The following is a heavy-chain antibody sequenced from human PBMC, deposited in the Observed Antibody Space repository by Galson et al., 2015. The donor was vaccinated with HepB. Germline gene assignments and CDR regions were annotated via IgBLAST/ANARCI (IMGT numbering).Heavy chain of an antibody. J-gene: IGHJ6*02. Sequence: SLRLSCAASGFTFSSYEMNWVRQAPGKGLEWVSYISSSGSTIYYADSVKGRFTISRDNAKNSLYLQMNSLRAEDTAVYYCARDPYRVRRSLFYGMDVWGQVTTVTVSS. CDR1: GFTFSSYE. D-gene: IGHD2/OR15-2a*01. CDR2: ISSSGSTI. V-gene: IGHV3-48*03. CDR3: ARDPYRVRRSLFYGMDV.